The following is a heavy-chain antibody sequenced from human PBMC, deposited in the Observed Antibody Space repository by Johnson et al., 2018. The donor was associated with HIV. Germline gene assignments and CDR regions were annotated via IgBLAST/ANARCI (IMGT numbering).Heavy chain of an antibody. CDR3: ARGRKTVTTVRPSAFDI. Sequence: QVQLVESGGGVVQPGRSLRLSCAASGFTFSNYGMHWVRQAPGKGLEWVAVVSYDGSYKDYADSVKGRFTISRDNSKNTLFLQMNSLRPEDTALYSCARGRKTVTTVRPSAFDIWGQGTMVTVSS. J-gene: IGHJ3*02. D-gene: IGHD4-17*01. CDR2: VSYDGSYK. V-gene: IGHV3-30*03. CDR1: GFTFSNYG.